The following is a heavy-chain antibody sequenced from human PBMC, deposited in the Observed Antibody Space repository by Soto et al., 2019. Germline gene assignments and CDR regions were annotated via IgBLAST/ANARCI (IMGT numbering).Heavy chain of an antibody. V-gene: IGHV1-69*13. CDR1: GGTFSSYA. CDR3: AREKGTVRSGSYGY. J-gene: IGHJ4*02. D-gene: IGHD3-10*01. Sequence: ASVKVSCKASGGTFSSYAISWVRQAPGQGLEWMGGIIPIFGTANYAQKFQGRVTITADESTSTAYMELSSLRSEDTAVYYCAREKGTVRSGSYGYWGQGTLVTVSS. CDR2: IIPIFGTA.